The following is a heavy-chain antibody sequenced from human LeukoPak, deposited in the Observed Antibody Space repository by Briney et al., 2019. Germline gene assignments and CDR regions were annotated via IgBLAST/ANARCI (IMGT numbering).Heavy chain of an antibody. Sequence: ASVKVSCKASGYTFTSYAMHWVRQAPGQRLEWMGWINAGNGNTKYSQKFQGRVTITRDMSTSTAYMELSSLRSEDTAVYYCAAGYYDSSGPYDYWGQGTLVTVSS. CDR2: INAGNGNT. CDR3: AAGYYDSSGPYDY. J-gene: IGHJ4*02. V-gene: IGHV1-3*01. D-gene: IGHD3-22*01. CDR1: GYTFTSYA.